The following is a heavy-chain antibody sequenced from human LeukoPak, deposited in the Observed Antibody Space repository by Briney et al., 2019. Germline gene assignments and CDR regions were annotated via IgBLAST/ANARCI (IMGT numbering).Heavy chain of an antibody. CDR1: AGSINTYY. CDR3: ARYSGSPNDAFDI. CDR2: IYYSGNT. D-gene: IGHD1-26*01. J-gene: IGHJ3*02. Sequence: PSETLSVTCTVSAGSINTYYWSWIRQPPGRGLEWIGYIYYSGNTNYNPSLKSRVTISVDTSKNQFSLNLSSVTAADTAVYYCARYSGSPNDAFDIWGQGTMVTVSS. V-gene: IGHV4-59*08.